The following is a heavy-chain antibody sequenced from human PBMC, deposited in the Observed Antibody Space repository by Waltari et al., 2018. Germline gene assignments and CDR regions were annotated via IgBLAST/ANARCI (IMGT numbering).Heavy chain of an antibody. Sequence: QMRLVESGGGVVQPGKSVRLLCTASGFDFKNYAMHWVRQLPGRVLEWVAVMSFDGSIKYYADSVRGRFTISRDNSQNTLFLEMASLRREDTGLYYCTPTDFDVWGRGTLVTVSS. V-gene: IGHV3-30-3*01. CDR1: GFDFKNYA. J-gene: IGHJ5*02. CDR3: TPTDFDV. D-gene: IGHD2-15*01. CDR2: MSFDGSIK.